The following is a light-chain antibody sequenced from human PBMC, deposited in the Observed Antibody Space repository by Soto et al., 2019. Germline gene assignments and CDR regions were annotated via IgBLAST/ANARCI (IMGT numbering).Light chain of an antibody. CDR3: QQYNIWPYT. CDR2: DTS. CDR1: QSVSSL. J-gene: IGKJ2*01. V-gene: IGKV3-15*01. Sequence: IALTQSPATLSVSPGERATLSCRASQSVSSLLAWYQQKPRQAPRLLIYDTSTRATGIPARFSGSGSGTDFTLTISSLQSEDFAIYYCQQYNIWPYTFGQGTKLEIK.